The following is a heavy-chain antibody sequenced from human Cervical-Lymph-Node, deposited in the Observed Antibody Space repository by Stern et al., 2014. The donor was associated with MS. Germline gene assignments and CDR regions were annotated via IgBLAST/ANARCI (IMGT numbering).Heavy chain of an antibody. J-gene: IGHJ4*02. D-gene: IGHD3-22*01. V-gene: IGHV1-69*01. CDR1: GGTFSSYT. CDR2: IIPLFGTA. Sequence: MQLVESGAEVKKPGSSVKGSCKASGGTFSSYTISWVRQAPGQGLEWMGGIIPLFGTANYAQKFLGRVTITADESTSTAYMELSSLRSEDTAVYYCAREFNYDSSGYYFYYWGRGTLVTVSS. CDR3: AREFNYDSSGYYFYY.